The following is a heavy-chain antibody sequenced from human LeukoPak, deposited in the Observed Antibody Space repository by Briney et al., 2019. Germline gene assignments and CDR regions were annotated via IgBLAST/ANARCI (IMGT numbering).Heavy chain of an antibody. D-gene: IGHD4-23*01. V-gene: IGHV1-69*01. CDR2: IIPMLGTA. Sequence: ASVTVSCKASEGTFSSYAISWVRQAPGQGLEWMGQIIPMLGTASYAQRFQGRVTLTADESTSTAYMELSSLRSEDTAVYYCARESLPYGGNSFGHYYGMDVWGQGTTVTVS. CDR3: ARESLPYGGNSFGHYYGMDV. J-gene: IGHJ6*02. CDR1: EGTFSSYA.